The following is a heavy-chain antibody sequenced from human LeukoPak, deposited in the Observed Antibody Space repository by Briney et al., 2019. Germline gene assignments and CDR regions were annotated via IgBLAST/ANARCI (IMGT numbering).Heavy chain of an antibody. CDR2: IYYSGST. V-gene: IGHV4-59*08. J-gene: IGHJ3*02. CDR1: GGSFSGYY. D-gene: IGHD3-16*02. Sequence: ETLSLTCAVYGGSFSGYYWSWIRQPPGKGLEWIGYIYYSGSTYYNPSLKSRLTISVDTSKNQFSLKLSSVTAADTAVYYCARHPYDYVWGSYRYPDAFDIWGQGTMVTVSS. CDR3: ARHPYDYVWGSYRYPDAFDI.